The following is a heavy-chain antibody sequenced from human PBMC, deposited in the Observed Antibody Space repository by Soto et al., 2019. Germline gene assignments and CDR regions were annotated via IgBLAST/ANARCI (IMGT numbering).Heavy chain of an antibody. D-gene: IGHD5-18*01. CDR2: IYYSGRT. CDR1: GGSISSGDYY. Sequence: QVQLQESGPGLVKPSQTLSLTCTVSGGSISSGDYYWSWIRQPPGKGLEWIGYIYYSGRTDYNPSLKRRVTISVDTSKNPFSLQLSAVTAADTAVYYCARDPPTDTAMVSYFAFWGQGTLVTVSS. J-gene: IGHJ4*02. CDR3: ARDPPTDTAMVSYFAF. V-gene: IGHV4-30-4*01.